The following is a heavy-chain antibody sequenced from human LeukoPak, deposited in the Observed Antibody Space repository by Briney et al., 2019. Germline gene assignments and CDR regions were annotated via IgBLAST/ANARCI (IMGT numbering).Heavy chain of an antibody. CDR1: GFTFSSYG. CDR2: IWYDGSNK. V-gene: IGHV3-33*08. CDR3: ARGLPTNAFDI. J-gene: IGHJ3*02. Sequence: PGGSLRLSCAASGFTFSSYGMNWVRQAPGKGLEWVAVIWYDGSNKYYADSVKGRFTISRDNAKNTLYLRMNSLRAEDTAVYFCARGLPTNAFDIWGQGTVVTVTS. D-gene: IGHD5-12*01.